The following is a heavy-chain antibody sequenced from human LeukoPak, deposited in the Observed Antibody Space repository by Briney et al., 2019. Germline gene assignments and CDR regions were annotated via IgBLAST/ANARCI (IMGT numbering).Heavy chain of an antibody. J-gene: IGHJ4*02. CDR3: AKDKYDILTLSDY. D-gene: IGHD3-9*01. CDR1: GFTFSSYG. Sequence: GGSLRLSCAASGFTFSSYGMHWVRQAPGKGLEWVAVISYDGSNKYYADSVKGRFTISRDNSKNTLYLQMNSLRAEDTAVYYCAKDKYDILTLSDYWGQGTLVTVSS. CDR2: ISYDGSNK. V-gene: IGHV3-30*18.